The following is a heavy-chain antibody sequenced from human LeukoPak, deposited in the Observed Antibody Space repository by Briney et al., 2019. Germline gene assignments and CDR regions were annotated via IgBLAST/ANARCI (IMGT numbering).Heavy chain of an antibody. CDR1: GSSAAKYA. V-gene: IGHV3-33*08. CDR3: ARENALVGSSLDY. CDR2: LWYEGSKK. J-gene: IGHJ4*02. D-gene: IGHD1-26*01. Sequence: GQSLTPSSPASGSSAAKYAMQWDRHAPGNVREWEAVLWYEGSKKYYADSVKERLIISRDNSKNTLYMQTNSLRATDPAVYDCARENALVGSSLDYWGQGTLVTVSS.